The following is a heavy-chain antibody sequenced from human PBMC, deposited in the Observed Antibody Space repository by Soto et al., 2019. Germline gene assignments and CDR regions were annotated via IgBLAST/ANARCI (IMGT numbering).Heavy chain of an antibody. CDR2: INYSGSS. D-gene: IGHD2-15*01. V-gene: IGHV4-31*03. CDR3: ARVRSGLHPWLDY. Sequence: QVQLQESGPGLVKPSQTLSLTCTVSGGSITSVGYYWSWIRQLPGKGLEWIGYINYSGSSYYNPSLKSRVTISFDTSENQFSLKLDSVTATDTAVYYCARVRSGLHPWLDYWGQGTLVTVSS. J-gene: IGHJ4*02. CDR1: GGSITSVGYY.